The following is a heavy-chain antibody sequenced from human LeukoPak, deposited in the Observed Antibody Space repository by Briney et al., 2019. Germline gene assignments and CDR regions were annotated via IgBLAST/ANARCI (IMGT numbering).Heavy chain of an antibody. Sequence: ASVKVSCKASGYTFTSNDINWVRQAPGQGLEWMGWINPHSGTTGYAQKFQGRVIMTRDTSIGTAYMELSSLRSEDTAVYYCARGPIDNYGSGRRFDPWGQGTRVIVSS. CDR3: ARGPIDNYGSGRRFDP. CDR2: INPHSGTT. V-gene: IGHV1-8*01. D-gene: IGHD3-10*01. CDR1: GYTFTSND. J-gene: IGHJ5*02.